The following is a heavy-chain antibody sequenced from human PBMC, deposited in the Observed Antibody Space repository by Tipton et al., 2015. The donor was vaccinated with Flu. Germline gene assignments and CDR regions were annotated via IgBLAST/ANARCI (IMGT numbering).Heavy chain of an antibody. Sequence: LRLSCTVSGDSISSGGFYWSWVRQPAGKGLEWIGRIYSSGITKYNPSLKSRVTTSIDTSKHQFSLKVTSVTAADTAVYYCARGGYDFGPHAWFDPWGQGRLVTVSS. V-gene: IGHV4-61*02. J-gene: IGHJ5*02. CDR2: IYSSGIT. CDR1: GDSISSGGFY. CDR3: ARGGYDFGPHAWFDP. D-gene: IGHD2/OR15-2a*01.